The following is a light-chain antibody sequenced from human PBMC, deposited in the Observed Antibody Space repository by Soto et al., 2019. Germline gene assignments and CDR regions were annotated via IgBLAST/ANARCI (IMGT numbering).Light chain of an antibody. CDR2: DVS. CDR3: SSYTSSSTYV. Sequence: QSALTQPASVSGSPGQSIAISCTGTSGDVGGYNYVSWYQRHPGKAPKLMVYDVSNRPSGVSNRFSGSKSGNTASLTISGLQAEDEADYYCSSYTSSSTYVFGTGTKVTVL. V-gene: IGLV2-14*01. J-gene: IGLJ1*01. CDR1: SGDVGGYNY.